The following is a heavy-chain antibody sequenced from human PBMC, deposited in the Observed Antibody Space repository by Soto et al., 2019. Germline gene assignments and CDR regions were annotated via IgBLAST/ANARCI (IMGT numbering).Heavy chain of an antibody. CDR3: ARDLGLGDSGPLGY. V-gene: IGHV4-61*08. D-gene: IGHD1-26*01. Sequence: SETLSLTCTVSGGSVSSGDYFWSWLRQSPGKRLEWIAYIYYSGSTNYNPSLKSRATISVDTSKSQVSLTLTSMTAADAALYYCARDLGLGDSGPLGYWGQGTLVTVSS. J-gene: IGHJ4*02. CDR2: IYYSGST. CDR1: GGSVSSGDYF.